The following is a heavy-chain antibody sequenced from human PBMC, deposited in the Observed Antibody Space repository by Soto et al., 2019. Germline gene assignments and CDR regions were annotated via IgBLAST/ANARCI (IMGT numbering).Heavy chain of an antibody. CDR1: GFTFSSYS. Sequence: PGGSLRLSCAASGFTFSSYSMNWVRQAPGKGLEWVSAISDRGDTTHYADSVKGRFTISRDTSKNTLYLQMNTLRAEDTAVYYCAKDKPGTTSFDYWGRGTPVTVSS. CDR2: ISDRGDTT. V-gene: IGHV3-23*01. D-gene: IGHD1-1*01. CDR3: AKDKPGTTSFDY. J-gene: IGHJ4*02.